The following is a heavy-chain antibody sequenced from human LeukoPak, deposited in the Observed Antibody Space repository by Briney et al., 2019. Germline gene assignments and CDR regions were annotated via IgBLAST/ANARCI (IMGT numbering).Heavy chain of an antibody. J-gene: IGHJ6*02. Sequence: GGSLRLSCLASGFTFSSDEMNWVRQAPGKGLEWVSYISIGGSTTYYADSVKGRFTISRDDAKNSLYLQMNSLRAEDTATYYCAKDGTTETTNYFHAMDGWGQGTTVTVSS. D-gene: IGHD4-17*01. V-gene: IGHV3-48*03. CDR1: GFTFSSDE. CDR2: ISIGGSTT. CDR3: AKDGTTETTNYFHAMDG.